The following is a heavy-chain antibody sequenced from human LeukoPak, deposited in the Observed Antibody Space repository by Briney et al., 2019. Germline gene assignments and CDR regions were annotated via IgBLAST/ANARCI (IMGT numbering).Heavy chain of an antibody. J-gene: IGHJ4*02. Sequence: NTGGSLSLSCAASGFTFSDYYMSWIRQAPGKGLEWVSYISSSSSYTIYADSVKGRFTISRDNSKNTLYLQMNSLRAEDTAVYYCAKDSSGWYMLPLVDYWGQGTLVTVSS. CDR2: ISSSSSYT. V-gene: IGHV3-11*05. CDR1: GFTFSDYY. D-gene: IGHD6-19*01. CDR3: AKDSSGWYMLPLVDY.